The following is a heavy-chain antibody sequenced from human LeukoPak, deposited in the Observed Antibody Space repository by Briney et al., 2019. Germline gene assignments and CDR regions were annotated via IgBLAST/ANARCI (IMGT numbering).Heavy chain of an antibody. V-gene: IGHV4-59*08. CDR2: VYYSGSA. D-gene: IGHD7-27*01. CDR1: GGSINNYY. CDR3: ARHSGPGVAIDRY. J-gene: IGHJ4*02. Sequence: PSETLSLTCTVSGGSINNYYWSWIRQPPGKGLEWIGYVYYSGSANYNPSLKSRVTISLDTSKKQFSLKLSSVTAADTAMYYCARHSGPGVAIDRYWSQGTLVTVSS.